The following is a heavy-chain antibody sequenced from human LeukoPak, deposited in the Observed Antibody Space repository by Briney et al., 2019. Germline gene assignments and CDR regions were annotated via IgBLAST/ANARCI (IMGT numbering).Heavy chain of an antibody. J-gene: IGHJ5*02. V-gene: IGHV4-4*09. CDR2: IYTSGST. CDR1: GGSISSYY. D-gene: IGHD4-17*01. CDR3: ARQDYGDGGWFDP. Sequence: SETLSLTCTVSGGSISSYYWSWIRQPPGKGLEWIGYIYTSGSTNYNPSLKSRVTISVDTSKNQFSLKLSSVTAADTAVYYCARQDYGDGGWFDPWGQGTLVTASS.